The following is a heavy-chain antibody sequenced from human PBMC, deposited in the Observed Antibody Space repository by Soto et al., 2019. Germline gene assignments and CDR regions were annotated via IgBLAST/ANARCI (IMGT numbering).Heavy chain of an antibody. CDR3: AKDLYSGYDFFFDY. Sequence: QVQLVESGGGVVQAGRSLRLSCAASGFTFNNYGMHWVRQAPGKGLEWVAIISYDGSDKSYADSVKGRFTISRDNSKNTLYLQMNSLSPEDTAVYYCAKDLYSGYDFFFDYWGQGNLVTVSS. V-gene: IGHV3-30*18. CDR2: ISYDGSDK. D-gene: IGHD5-12*01. CDR1: GFTFNNYG. J-gene: IGHJ4*02.